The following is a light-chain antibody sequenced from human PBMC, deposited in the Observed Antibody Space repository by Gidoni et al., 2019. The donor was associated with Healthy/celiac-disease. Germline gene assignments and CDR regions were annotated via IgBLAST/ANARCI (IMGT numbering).Light chain of an antibody. V-gene: IGKV1-39*01. CDR3: QQSYSTPST. CDR1: QSISRD. CDR2: AAS. Sequence: DIQMTQSPSSLSASVVDRVTITCRASQSISRDLNLYQQKPGKAPKLLIYAASRLQIRVPSRFSGSGSVTDFTLTISSLQPEDFATYYCQQSYSTPSTFGQGTKLEIK. J-gene: IGKJ2*01.